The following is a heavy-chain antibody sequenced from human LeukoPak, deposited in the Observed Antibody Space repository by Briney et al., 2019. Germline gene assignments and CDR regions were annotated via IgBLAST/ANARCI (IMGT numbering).Heavy chain of an antibody. D-gene: IGHD3-10*01. CDR1: GGSISGSDYY. CDR3: ARPRYGTGSLDS. J-gene: IGHJ4*02. V-gene: IGHV4-39*01. Sequence: LETLSLTCTVSGGSISGSDYYWGWVRQAPGKGLEWIGSINHGGSTYHNLSLKSRVTISVDTSKNQFSLRLSSVTAADTAVYYCARPRYGTGSLDSWGQGTLVTVSS. CDR2: INHGGST.